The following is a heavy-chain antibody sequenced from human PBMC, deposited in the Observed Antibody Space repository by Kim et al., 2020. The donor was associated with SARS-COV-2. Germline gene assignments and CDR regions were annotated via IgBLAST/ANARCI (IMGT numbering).Heavy chain of an antibody. Sequence: GGSLRLSCAASGFTFSSYAMSWVRQAPGKGLEWVSAISGSGGSTYYADSVKGRFTISRDNSKNTLYLQMNSLRAEDTAVYYCAKDRYYYDSSGYYWYFDLWGRGTLVTVSS. CDR2: ISGSGGST. D-gene: IGHD3-22*01. CDR1: GFTFSSYA. J-gene: IGHJ2*01. CDR3: AKDRYYYDSSGYYWYFDL. V-gene: IGHV3-23*01.